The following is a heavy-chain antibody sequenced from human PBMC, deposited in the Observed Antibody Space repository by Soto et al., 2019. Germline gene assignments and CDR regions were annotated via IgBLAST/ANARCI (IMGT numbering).Heavy chain of an antibody. Sequence: EVQLLDSGGGLVQPGGSLRLSCAASGFTFSNYAMSWVRQAPGKGLEWVSAISGSGGSTYYADSVKGRFTISRDNSKNTLYLQMNSLRAEDTAVYYCARGGSYGYYYFDYWGQGTLVTVSS. CDR1: GFTFSNYA. V-gene: IGHV3-23*01. J-gene: IGHJ4*02. D-gene: IGHD5-18*01. CDR2: ISGSGGST. CDR3: ARGGSYGYYYFDY.